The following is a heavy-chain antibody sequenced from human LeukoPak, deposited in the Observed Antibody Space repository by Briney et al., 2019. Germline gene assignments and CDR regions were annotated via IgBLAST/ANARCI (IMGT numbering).Heavy chain of an antibody. V-gene: IGHV4-4*08. Sequence: PSESLSLTCAVSGGSINSHYWGWIRQPPGKGLQWIGGIYSTGKINYNPSLKSRVTISLATSKSHLSLNLTSVPAADTAIYYCVRRDTGWNYFDYWGQGILVTVSS. CDR2: IYSTGKI. D-gene: IGHD6-19*01. CDR1: GGSINSHY. CDR3: VRRDTGWNYFDY. J-gene: IGHJ4*02.